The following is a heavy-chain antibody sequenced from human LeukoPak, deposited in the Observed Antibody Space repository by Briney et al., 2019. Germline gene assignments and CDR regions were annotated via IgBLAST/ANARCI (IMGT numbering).Heavy chain of an antibody. V-gene: IGHV1-2*02. D-gene: IGHD3-10*01. CDR2: INPNSGGT. CDR3: ARALAPYYYGSGSYYKGFGY. CDR1: GYTFTGYY. Sequence: ASVKVSCKASGYTFTGYYMHWVRQAPGQGLEWMGWINPNSGGTNYAQKFQGRATMTRNTSISTAYMELSSLRSEDTAVYYCARALAPYYYGSGSYYKGFGYWGQGTLVTVSS. J-gene: IGHJ4*02.